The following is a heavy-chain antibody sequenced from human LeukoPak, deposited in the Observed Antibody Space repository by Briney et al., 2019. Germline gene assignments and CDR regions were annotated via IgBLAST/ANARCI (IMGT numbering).Heavy chain of an antibody. D-gene: IGHD2-2*01. CDR1: GGSFSGYY. V-gene: IGHV4-34*01. Sequence: SETLSLTCAVYGGSFSGYYWSWIRQPPGKGLEWIGEINHSGSTNYNPSLKSRVTISVDTSKNQFSLKLSSVTAAGTAVYYCAREYCSSTSCYYVDYWGQGTLVTVSS. CDR3: AREYCSSTSCYYVDY. CDR2: INHSGST. J-gene: IGHJ4*02.